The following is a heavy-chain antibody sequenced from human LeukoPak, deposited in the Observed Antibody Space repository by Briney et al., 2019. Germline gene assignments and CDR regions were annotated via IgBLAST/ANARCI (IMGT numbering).Heavy chain of an antibody. CDR1: GFTFSSYW. D-gene: IGHD6-6*01. CDR2: IKQDGSEK. Sequence: GGSLRLSCAASGFTFSSYWMSWVRQAPGKGREWVSNIKQDGSEKYYVDSVKGRFTISRDNAKDSLYLQMNSLRSEDTAVYYCARRAARRENWFDPWGQGTLVTVSS. J-gene: IGHJ5*02. CDR3: ARRAARRENWFDP. V-gene: IGHV3-7*01.